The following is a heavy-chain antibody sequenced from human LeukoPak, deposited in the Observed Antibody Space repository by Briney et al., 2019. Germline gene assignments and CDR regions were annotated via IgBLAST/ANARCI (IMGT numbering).Heavy chain of an antibody. Sequence: GGSLRLSCAASGFTFSSYAMNWVRQAPGKGLEWVSAISSSGGSTYYADSMKGRFTISRDNSKNTLYLQMNSLRAEDTAVYYCAKATNYDFWSGFDYWGQGTLVTVSS. CDR3: AKATNYDFWSGFDY. CDR1: GFTFSSYA. V-gene: IGHV3-23*01. J-gene: IGHJ4*02. D-gene: IGHD3-3*01. CDR2: ISSSGGST.